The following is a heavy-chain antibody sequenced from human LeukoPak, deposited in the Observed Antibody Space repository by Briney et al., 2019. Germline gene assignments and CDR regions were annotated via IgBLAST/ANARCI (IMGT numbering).Heavy chain of an antibody. D-gene: IGHD3-3*01. V-gene: IGHV3-73*01. CDR1: GFTFSGSS. CDR2: IRNKANNYAT. Sequence: GGSLRLSCAASGFTFSGSSIHWVRQASGKGLEWVGRIRNKANNYATAYAASVKGRFTISRDDLKNTAYLQMNSLKTEDTAVYYCTTAYDFWSGLDYWGQGTLVTVSS. CDR3: TTAYDFWSGLDY. J-gene: IGHJ4*02.